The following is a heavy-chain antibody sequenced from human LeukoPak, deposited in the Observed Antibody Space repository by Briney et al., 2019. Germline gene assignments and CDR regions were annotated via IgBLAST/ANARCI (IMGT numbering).Heavy chain of an antibody. J-gene: IGHJ4*02. D-gene: IGHD2-8*01. CDR2: INYYGQPT. Sequence: GGSLRLSCIASGFNFNTNHMHWVRQAPGKGLEWLSYINYYGQPTYYADSVKGRFTISRDNAKSSLYLQLNGLRAEDTAVYYCVRDYQWSLGNWGQGTPVTVSS. CDR1: GFNFNTNH. V-gene: IGHV3-48*01. CDR3: VRDYQWSLGN.